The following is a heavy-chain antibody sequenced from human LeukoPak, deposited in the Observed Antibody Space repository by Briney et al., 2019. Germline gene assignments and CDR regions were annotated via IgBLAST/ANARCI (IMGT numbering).Heavy chain of an antibody. V-gene: IGHV3-64D*09. D-gene: IGHD2-8*01. CDR1: GFTFSSYV. CDR2: VSSIGGST. Sequence: GGSLRLSCSASGFTFSSYVMFWVRQAPGKGLEYVSAVSSIGGSTYYANSVKGRFTISRDNSKNTLYLQMISLRPEDTAVYYCVKEGNGAFDIWGQGTMVTVSS. J-gene: IGHJ3*02. CDR3: VKEGNGAFDI.